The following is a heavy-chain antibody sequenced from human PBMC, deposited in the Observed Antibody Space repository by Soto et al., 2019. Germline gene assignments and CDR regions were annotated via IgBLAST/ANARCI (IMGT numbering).Heavy chain of an antibody. V-gene: IGHV4-59*08. CDR3: ARYDSSASLFDY. CDR1: GGSISSYY. CDR2: IYYSGST. D-gene: IGHD3-22*01. J-gene: IGHJ4*02. Sequence: QVQLQESGPGLVKPSETLSLTCTVSGGSISSYYWSWIRQPPGKGLEWIGYIYYSGSTNYNPSLNSRLTISVDTSTNQFSLQLISVTAADTAVYYCARYDSSASLFDYWGQGTLVTVSS.